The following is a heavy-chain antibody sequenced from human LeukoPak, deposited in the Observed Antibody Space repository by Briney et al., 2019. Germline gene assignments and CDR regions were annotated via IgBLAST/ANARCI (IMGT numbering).Heavy chain of an antibody. CDR1: GGTFSSYA. V-gene: IGHV1-69*04. CDR3: ARDWSYLDY. Sequence: ASVKVSCKASGGTFSSYAISWVRQAPGQGLEWMGRIIPILGIANYAQKLQGRVTITADKSTSTAYMELSSLRSEDTAVYYCARDWSYLDYWGQGTLVTVSS. J-gene: IGHJ4*02. CDR2: IIPILGIA. D-gene: IGHD3-16*02.